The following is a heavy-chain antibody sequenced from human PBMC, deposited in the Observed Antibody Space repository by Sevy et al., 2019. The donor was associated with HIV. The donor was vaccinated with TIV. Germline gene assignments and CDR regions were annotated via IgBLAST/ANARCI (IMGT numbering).Heavy chain of an antibody. CDR3: GTVKAVG. J-gene: IGHJ4*02. Sequence: GGSLRLSCAASGFTFSNYWMSWVRQAPGKGLEWVANIKQAGSQKYYVDSVKGRFTISRDNAKNSLFLQMNSLRAEDTAVYYCGTVKAVGWGQGTLVTVSS. V-gene: IGHV3-7*01. CDR2: IKQAGSQK. CDR1: GFTFSNYW. D-gene: IGHD1-26*01.